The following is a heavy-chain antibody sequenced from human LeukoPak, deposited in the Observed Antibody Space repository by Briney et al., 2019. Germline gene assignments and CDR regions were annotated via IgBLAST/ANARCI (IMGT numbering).Heavy chain of an antibody. CDR3: ARTRYYDSSGYFRRNYYYYYYMDV. D-gene: IGHD3-22*01. V-gene: IGHV4-4*07. CDR1: GGSISSYY. J-gene: IGHJ6*03. Sequence: PSETLSLTCTVSGGSISSYYWSWIRQPAGKGLEWIGRIYTSGSTNYNPSLKSRVTISVDTSKNQFSLKLSSVTAADTAVYYCARTRYYDSSGYFRRNYYYYYYMDVWGKGTTVTISS. CDR2: IYTSGST.